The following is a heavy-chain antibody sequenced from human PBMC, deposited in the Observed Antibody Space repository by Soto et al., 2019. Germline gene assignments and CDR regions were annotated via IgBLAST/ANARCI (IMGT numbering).Heavy chain of an antibody. CDR1: GFTFSDHY. D-gene: IGHD2-2*01. V-gene: IGHV3-72*01. CDR3: TRVRLFPTIPKPGMDV. J-gene: IGHJ6*02. CDR2: IRNKANFYAT. Sequence: GGSLRLSCAASGFTFSDHYMDWVRQAPGKDLEWVGRIRNKANFYATEYAASMKGRFSISRDDSKNSLYLQMNRLKIEDTAIYYCTRVRLFPTIPKPGMDVWGQGTTVTVSS.